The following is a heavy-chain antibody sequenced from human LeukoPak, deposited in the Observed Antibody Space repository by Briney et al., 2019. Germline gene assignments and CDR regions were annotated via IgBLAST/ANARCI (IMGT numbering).Heavy chain of an antibody. J-gene: IGHJ4*02. CDR3: ARHAKHFYYDNSSGYHQIDF. CDR2: ISPGDSDT. Sequence: GESLKISCNGSGYSFTNYWIAWVRQMPGKGLEWMGVISPGDSDTRYSPSLQGQVTISADKSITTAYLQWSTLRASDTALYYCARHAKHFYYDNSSGYHQIDFWGQGTLVTVSS. CDR1: GYSFTNYW. V-gene: IGHV5-51*01. D-gene: IGHD3-22*01.